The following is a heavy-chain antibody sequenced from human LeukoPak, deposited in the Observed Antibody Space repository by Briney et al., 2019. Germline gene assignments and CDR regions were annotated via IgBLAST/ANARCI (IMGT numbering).Heavy chain of an antibody. J-gene: IGHJ4*02. CDR1: GGTFSSHA. CDR2: INPNSGGT. Sequence: ASVKVSCKASGGTFSSHAICWVRQAPGQGLEWMGWINPNSGGTNYAQKFQGRVTMTRDTSISTAYMELSRLRSDDTAVYYCAREDRGVVVAATSDYWGQGTLVTVSS. V-gene: IGHV1-2*02. D-gene: IGHD2-15*01. CDR3: AREDRGVVVAATSDY.